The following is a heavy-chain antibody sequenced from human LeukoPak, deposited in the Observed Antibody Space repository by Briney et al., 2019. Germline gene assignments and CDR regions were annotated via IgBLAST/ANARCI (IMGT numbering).Heavy chain of an antibody. CDR2: IKQDGSEK. CDR3: ARDADQSGYYYYMDV. Sequence: GSLRLSCAASGFTFSSYWMSWVRPAPGKGLEWVANIKQDGSEKYYVDSVKGRFTISRDNAKNSLYLQMNSLRAEDTAVYYCARDADQSGYYYYMDVWGKGTTVTVSS. V-gene: IGHV3-7*01. J-gene: IGHJ6*03. D-gene: IGHD2-2*01. CDR1: GFTFSSYW.